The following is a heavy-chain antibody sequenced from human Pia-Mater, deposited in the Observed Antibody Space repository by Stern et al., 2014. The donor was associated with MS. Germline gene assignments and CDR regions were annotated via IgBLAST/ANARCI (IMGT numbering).Heavy chain of an antibody. Sequence: VQLVESGGGVVQPGRPLRLSWVASGFTLGSCAMHWVRQAPGKGMGWVAGVSYDGSNKYYADSVKGRFTISRDNSQNTLYMQMSSLRPEDTAVYYCAKDRQYLTYFFDHWGQGSLVTVSS. CDR3: AKDRQYLTYFFDH. D-gene: IGHD2/OR15-2a*01. CDR1: GFTLGSCA. CDR2: VSYDGSNK. J-gene: IGHJ5*02. V-gene: IGHV3-30*18.